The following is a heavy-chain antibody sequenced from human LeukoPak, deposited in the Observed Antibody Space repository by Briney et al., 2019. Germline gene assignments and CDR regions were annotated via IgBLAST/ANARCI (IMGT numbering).Heavy chain of an antibody. V-gene: IGHV1-18*01. CDR3: ARRGSTPYCFDP. CDR2: VSAYNSER. Sequence: PSVKVSCKGSGYTFTSYGISWGRQAPGPGLEWMGWVSAYNSERNYAKKLQGRVTMTTDASPTTAYFELRSLRSHDTAVYYCARRGSTPYCFDPWGQGTLVPVSS. D-gene: IGHD2-15*01. CDR1: GYTFTSYG. J-gene: IGHJ5*02.